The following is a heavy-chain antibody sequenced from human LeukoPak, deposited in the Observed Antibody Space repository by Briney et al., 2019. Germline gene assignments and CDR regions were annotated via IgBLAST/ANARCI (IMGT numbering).Heavy chain of an antibody. V-gene: IGHV3-9*01. CDR2: ISWNSGSI. D-gene: IGHD4-17*01. Sequence: GGSLRLSCAASGFTFDDYAMHWVRQAPGKGREGGSGISWNSGSIGYADSVKGRFTISRDNAKNSLYLQMNSLRAEDTALYYCAKDIGGMDGDYPPWSYWYFDLWGRGTLVTVSS. CDR3: AKDIGGMDGDYPPWSYWYFDL. J-gene: IGHJ2*01. CDR1: GFTFDDYA.